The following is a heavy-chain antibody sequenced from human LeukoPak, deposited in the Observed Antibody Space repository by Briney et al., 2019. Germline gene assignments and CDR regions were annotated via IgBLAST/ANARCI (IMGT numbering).Heavy chain of an antibody. J-gene: IGHJ4*02. CDR3: ARDGRPLDY. CDR1: GITFSSYW. CDR2: IKQDGGEK. Sequence: PGGSLRLSCADSGITFSSYWMSWVRQAPGKGLEWVANIKQDGGEKYYVDSGKGRFTISRDNAKNSLYLQMNNLRVEDTAVYYCARDGRPLDYWGQGTLVTVSS. V-gene: IGHV3-7*03.